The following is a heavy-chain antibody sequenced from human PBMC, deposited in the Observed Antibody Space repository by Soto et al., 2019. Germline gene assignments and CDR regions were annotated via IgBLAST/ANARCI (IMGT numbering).Heavy chain of an antibody. CDR2: IWYDGSNK. D-gene: IGHD4-17*01. V-gene: IGHV3-33*01. Sequence: GGSLRLSCAASGFTFSSYGMHWVRQAPGKGLEWVAVIWYDGSNKYYADSVKGRFTISRDNSKNTLYLQMNSLRAEDTAVYYCARDWAAYSDPYNWFDPWGQGTLVTVSS. CDR3: ARDWAAYSDPYNWFDP. J-gene: IGHJ5*02. CDR1: GFTFSSYG.